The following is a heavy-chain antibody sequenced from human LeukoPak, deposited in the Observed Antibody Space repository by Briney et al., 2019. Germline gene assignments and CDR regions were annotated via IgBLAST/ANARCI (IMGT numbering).Heavy chain of an antibody. D-gene: IGHD5-18*01. V-gene: IGHV4-39*01. CDR3: ASLPRPPRRYSYGSDAFDI. Sequence: GSLRLSCAASGFTFSSYAMSWVRQPPGKGLEWIGSIYYSGSTYYNPSLKSRVTISVDTSKNQFSLTLSSVTAADTAVYYCASLPRPPRRYSYGSDAFDIWGQGTMVTVSS. CDR1: GFTFSSYA. CDR2: IYYSGST. J-gene: IGHJ3*02.